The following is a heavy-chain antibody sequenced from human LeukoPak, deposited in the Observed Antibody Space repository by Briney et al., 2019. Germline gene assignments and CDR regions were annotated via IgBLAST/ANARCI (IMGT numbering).Heavy chain of an antibody. D-gene: IGHD3-10*01. CDR2: IYYSGST. CDR1: GGSFSGYY. V-gene: IGHV4-39*01. CDR3: ARQEYYGSGRVVLHTFDI. J-gene: IGHJ3*02. Sequence: SETLSLTCAVYGGSFSGYYWGWIRQPPGKGLEWIGSIYYSGSTYYNPSLKSRVTISVDTSKNQFSLKLSSVTAADMAVYYCARQEYYGSGRVVLHTFDIWGQGTMVTVSS.